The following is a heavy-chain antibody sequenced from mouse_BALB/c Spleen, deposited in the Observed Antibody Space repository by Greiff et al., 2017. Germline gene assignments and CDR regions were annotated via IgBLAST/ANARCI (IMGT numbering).Heavy chain of an antibody. CDR1: GYTFTSYW. D-gene: IGHD4-1*01. CDR3: ATGTRVSFDY. Sequence: VHLVESGAELARPGASVKLSCKASGYTFTSYWMQWVKQRPGQGLEWIGAIYPGDGDTRYTQKFKGKATLTADKSSSTAYMQLSSLASEDSAVYYCATGTRVSFDYWGQGTTLTVSS. CDR2: IYPGDGDT. J-gene: IGHJ2*01. V-gene: IGHV1-87*01.